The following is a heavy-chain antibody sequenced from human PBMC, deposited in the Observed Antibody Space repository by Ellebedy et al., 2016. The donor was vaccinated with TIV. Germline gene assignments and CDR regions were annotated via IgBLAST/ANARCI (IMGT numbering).Heavy chain of an antibody. Sequence: GESLKISCAASGFTFGSFAMHWVRQAPGKGLEWLSVISGGGDNTYHADSVKGRFTIIRDNSKNTLSLQMDRLRAEDTAVYYCAKGTSSGFNYDRVGCEYWGQGILVTVSS. J-gene: IGHJ4*02. D-gene: IGHD3-22*01. CDR1: GFTFGSFA. V-gene: IGHV3-23*01. CDR2: ISGGGDNT. CDR3: AKGTSSGFNYDRVGCEY.